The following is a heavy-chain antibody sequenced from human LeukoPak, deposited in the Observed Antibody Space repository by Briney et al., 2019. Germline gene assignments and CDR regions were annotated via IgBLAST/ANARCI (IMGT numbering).Heavy chain of an antibody. CDR2: IYYSGST. J-gene: IGHJ4*02. D-gene: IGHD2-2*02. Sequence: PSETLSLTCTVSGGSISSSSYYWGWIRQPPGKGLEWIGSIYYSGSTYYNPSLKSRVTISVDTSKNQFSLKLSSVTAADTAVYYCARQIVGYCSSTSCYRSLRSNGSFDYWGQGTLVTVSS. V-gene: IGHV4-39*01. CDR3: ARQIVGYCSSTSCYRSLRSNGSFDY. CDR1: GGSISSSSYY.